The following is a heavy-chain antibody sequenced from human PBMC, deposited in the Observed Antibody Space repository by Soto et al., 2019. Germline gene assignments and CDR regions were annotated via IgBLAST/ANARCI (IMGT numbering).Heavy chain of an antibody. V-gene: IGHV3-15*01. Sequence: EVQLVESGGGLVKPGGSLRLSCAASGFTFSNAWMSWVRQAPGKGLEWVGRIKSGTDGGTIDYAAPVKGRFTISRDDSKNTLYLQMNSLKTADTAVYYCTTLSAIAVTGNLYRGYWGQGTLVTVSS. D-gene: IGHD6-19*01. CDR1: GFTFSNAW. CDR2: IKSGTDGGTI. CDR3: TTLSAIAVTGNLYRGY. J-gene: IGHJ4*02.